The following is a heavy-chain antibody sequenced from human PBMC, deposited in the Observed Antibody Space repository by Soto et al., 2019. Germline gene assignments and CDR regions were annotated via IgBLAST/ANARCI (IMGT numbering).Heavy chain of an antibody. CDR1: GFSISDYV. J-gene: IGHJ4*02. V-gene: IGHV3-74*01. D-gene: IGHD3-3*01. CDR2: VSHDGTIT. Sequence: GSLRLSCLASGFSISDYVMHWVRQAPGKGPVWVSRVSHDGTITSYADSVKGRFTISRDNSKNMLYLQMNSLRAEDTALYYCTRDLDWLLYDYWGQGTLVTVSS. CDR3: TRDLDWLLYDY.